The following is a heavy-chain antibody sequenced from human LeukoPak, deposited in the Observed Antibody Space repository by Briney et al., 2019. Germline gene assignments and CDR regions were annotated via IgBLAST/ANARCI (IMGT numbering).Heavy chain of an antibody. CDR2: INWNGGST. CDR1: GFTFDDYG. V-gene: IGHV3-20*04. Sequence: GGSLRLSCAASGFTFDDYGMSWVRQAPGKGLEWASGINWNGGSTGYADSVKGRFTISRDNAKNSLYLQMNSLRAEDTALYYCARVTLDYYDSSGYYPFAAFDYWGQGTLVTVSS. J-gene: IGHJ4*02. D-gene: IGHD3-22*01. CDR3: ARVTLDYYDSSGYYPFAAFDY.